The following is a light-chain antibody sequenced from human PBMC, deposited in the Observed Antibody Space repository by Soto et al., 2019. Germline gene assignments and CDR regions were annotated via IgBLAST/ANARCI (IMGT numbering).Light chain of an antibody. CDR1: QSVSSY. CDR2: DAS. J-gene: IGKJ4*01. V-gene: IGKV3-11*01. CDR3: QQEKT. Sequence: EIVLTQSPATLSLSPGEIATLSCRASQSVSSYLAWYQQKPGQAPRLLIYDASNRATGIPARFSGSGSATDFPPTISSLEPEDFAVYYWQQEKTFGGGTKVEIK.